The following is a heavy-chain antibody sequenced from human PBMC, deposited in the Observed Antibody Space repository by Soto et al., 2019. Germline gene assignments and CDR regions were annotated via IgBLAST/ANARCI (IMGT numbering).Heavy chain of an antibody. CDR1: GGSFSGYY. CDR2: INHSGST. CDR3: ARGRRAARREFDY. V-gene: IGHV4-34*01. D-gene: IGHD6-6*01. Sequence: SETLSLTCAVYGGSFSGYYCSWIRQPPGKGLEWIGEINHSGSTNYNPSLKSRVTISVDTSKNQFSLKLSSVTAADTAVYYCARGRRAARREFDYWGQGTLVTVSS. J-gene: IGHJ4*02.